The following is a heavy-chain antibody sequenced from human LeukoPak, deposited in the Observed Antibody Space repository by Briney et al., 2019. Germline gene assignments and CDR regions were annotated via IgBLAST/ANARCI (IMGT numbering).Heavy chain of an antibody. CDR2: ISSSSSYI. D-gene: IGHD5-24*01. CDR3: ASEMATTDYFDY. J-gene: IGHJ4*02. V-gene: IGHV3-21*01. CDR1: GFTFSSYS. Sequence: KTGGSLRLSCVVSGFTFSSYSMNWVRQAPGKGLEWVSSISSSSSYIYYADSVKGRFTISRDNAKNSLYLQMNSLRAEDTAVYYCASEMATTDYFDYWGQGTLVTVSS.